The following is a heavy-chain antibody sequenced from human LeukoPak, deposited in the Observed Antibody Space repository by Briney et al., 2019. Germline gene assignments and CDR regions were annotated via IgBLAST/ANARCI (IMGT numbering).Heavy chain of an antibody. CDR2: ISANNGDT. CDR1: GYTFFSYG. J-gene: IGHJ4*02. D-gene: IGHD1-1*01. V-gene: IGHV1-18*01. CDR3: ARDEVHSGTTDF. Sequence: ASVKVSCKTSGYTFFSYGITWVRQAPGQGLEWMGWISANNGDTKYAPKFQGRVTMTTESNTRTAYLDVRTVKSADSAVYTCARDEVHSGTTDFWGQGTLITVAS.